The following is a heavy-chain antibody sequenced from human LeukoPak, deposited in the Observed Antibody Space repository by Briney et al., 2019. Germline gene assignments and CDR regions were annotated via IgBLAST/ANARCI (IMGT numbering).Heavy chain of an antibody. CDR1: GGPISSYC. CDR3: ARDTAYSSGWLI. Sequence: SETLSLTCTVSGGPISSYCWSWIRQPPGKGLEWIGYIYYSGSTNYNPSLKSRVTISVDTSKNQFSLKLSSVTAADTAVYYCARDTAYSSGWLIWGQGTLVTVSS. J-gene: IGHJ4*02. D-gene: IGHD6-19*01. V-gene: IGHV4-59*01. CDR2: IYYSGST.